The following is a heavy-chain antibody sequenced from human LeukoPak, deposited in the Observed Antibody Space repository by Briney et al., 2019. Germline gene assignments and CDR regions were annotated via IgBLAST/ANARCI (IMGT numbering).Heavy chain of an antibody. CDR3: ARRGSIMVRGVITYYFDY. J-gene: IGHJ4*02. CDR1: GFTFSSYG. D-gene: IGHD3-10*01. CDR2: IRYDGSNK. V-gene: IGHV3-30*02. Sequence: PGGSLRLSCAASGFTFSSYGMHWVRQAPGKGLEWVAFIRYDGSNKYYADSVKGRFTISRDNSKNTLYLQMNSLRAEDTAVYYCARRGSIMVRGVITYYFDYWGQGTLVTVSS.